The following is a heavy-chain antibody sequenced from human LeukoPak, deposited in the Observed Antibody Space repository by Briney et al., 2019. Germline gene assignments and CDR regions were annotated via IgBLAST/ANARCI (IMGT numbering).Heavy chain of an antibody. V-gene: IGHV3-66*01. CDR3: AREGIYSSGWYGNFDY. J-gene: IGHJ4*02. CDR2: IYSGGST. CDR1: GFTVSSNH. D-gene: IGHD6-19*01. Sequence: PGGSLRLSCAASGFTVSSNHMSWVRQAPGKGLEWVSVIYSGGSTYYADSVKGRFTISRDNSKNTLYLQMNSLRAEDTAVYYCAREGIYSSGWYGNFDYWGQGTLVTASS.